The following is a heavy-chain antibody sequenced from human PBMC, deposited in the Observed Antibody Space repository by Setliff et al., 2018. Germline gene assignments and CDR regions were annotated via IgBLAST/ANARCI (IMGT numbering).Heavy chain of an antibody. J-gene: IGHJ3*02. CDR2: IYYSGNT. CDR1: GGSIDSHY. V-gene: IGHV4-59*11. CDR3: ARGKTFFGAFIRAFDI. D-gene: IGHD3-3*01. Sequence: LSLTCSVSGGSIDSHYWSWIRQPPGKGLEWIGSIYYSGNTNYNPSLKSRVTISIDTSKNQFSLKLGSVTAADTAVYHCARGKTFFGAFIRAFDIWGQGRMVTVSS.